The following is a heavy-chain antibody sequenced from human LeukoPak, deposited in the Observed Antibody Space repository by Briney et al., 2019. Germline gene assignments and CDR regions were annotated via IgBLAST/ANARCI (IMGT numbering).Heavy chain of an antibody. CDR1: GFTFSSYS. CDR2: ISSSSSTI. Sequence: PGGSLRLSCAASGFTFSSYSMNWVRQAPGKGLEWVSYISSSSSTIYYADSVKGRFTISRDNAKNSLYLQMNSLRAEDTAVYYCASAEKTDGAFDIWGQGTMVTVSS. J-gene: IGHJ3*02. V-gene: IGHV3-48*04. CDR3: ASAEKTDGAFDI.